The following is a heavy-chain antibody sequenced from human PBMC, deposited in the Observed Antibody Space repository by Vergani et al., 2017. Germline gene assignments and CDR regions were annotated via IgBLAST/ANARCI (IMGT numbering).Heavy chain of an antibody. V-gene: IGHV1-2*02. Sequence: QVQLVQSGAEVKKPGASVKVSCKASGYTFIGYYMHWVRQAPGQGLEWMGWINPKSGGTNYAQRFQGRVTMTRDTSTSTVYMELSSLRSEDTAVYYCARGGSSSWARIDYWGQGTLVTVSS. D-gene: IGHD6-13*01. CDR3: ARGGSSSWARIDY. CDR1: GYTFIGYY. CDR2: INPKSGGT. J-gene: IGHJ4*02.